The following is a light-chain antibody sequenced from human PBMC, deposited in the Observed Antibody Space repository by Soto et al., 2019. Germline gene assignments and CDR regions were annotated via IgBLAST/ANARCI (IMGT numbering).Light chain of an antibody. CDR2: DAS. J-gene: IGKJ5*01. Sequence: FVLTHSPVTLSLSPGDTATLSCGASQSVSNSLAWYQQRPGQAPRLLIYDASSRATGIPARFSGSGSGTDFTLTISSLEPEDFAVYYCHHRGNGITFGQGTRLEI. V-gene: IGKV3-11*01. CDR1: QSVSNS. CDR3: HHRGNGIT.